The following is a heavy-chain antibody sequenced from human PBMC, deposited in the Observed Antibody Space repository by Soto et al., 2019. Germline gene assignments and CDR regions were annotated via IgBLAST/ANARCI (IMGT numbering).Heavy chain of an antibody. CDR2: IIPIFGTP. J-gene: IGHJ6*02. V-gene: IGHV1-69*12. CDR1: GGTFGSYA. D-gene: IGHD3-16*01. CDR3: ARHLGGNHYYYGMDV. Sequence: QVQLVQSGAEVKKPGSSVKVSCKASGGTFGSYAISWVRQAPGQGLEWMGGIIPIFGTPDYAQRFQGRVTITADESTSTLYMELSSLRSEDTAVYYCARHLGGNHYYYGMDVWGQGTTVTVSS.